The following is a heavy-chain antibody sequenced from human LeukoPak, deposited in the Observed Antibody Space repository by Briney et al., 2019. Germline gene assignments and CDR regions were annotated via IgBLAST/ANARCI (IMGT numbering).Heavy chain of an antibody. CDR3: ARDRRYCSSTSCYFYYYGMDV. CDR1: GFTVSSNY. D-gene: IGHD2-2*01. J-gene: IGHJ6*02. CDR2: IHTGGST. Sequence: GGSLRLSCPASGFTVSSNYMSWVRQAPGKGLEWVAGIHTGGSTYYADTVKARFTISRHNSENALYLQMNSLRAEDTAVYYCARDRRYCSSTSCYFYYYGMDVWGQGTTVTVSS. V-gene: IGHV3-53*04.